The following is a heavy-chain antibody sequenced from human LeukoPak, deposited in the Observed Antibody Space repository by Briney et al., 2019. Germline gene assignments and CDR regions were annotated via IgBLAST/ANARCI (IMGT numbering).Heavy chain of an antibody. CDR3: AREPIVLVPTALYYCDY. V-gene: IGHV4-61*02. CDR1: GGSISSGIYY. D-gene: IGHD2-2*01. Sequence: SQTLSLTCTVSGGSISSGIYYGSWIRQPAGKGLEWIGRIYTSGSTNYNPTLKSRVTISVDTSKNQFSLKLSSVTAADTAVYYCAREPIVLVPTALYYCDYWGQGTLVTVSS. CDR2: IYTSGST. J-gene: IGHJ4*02.